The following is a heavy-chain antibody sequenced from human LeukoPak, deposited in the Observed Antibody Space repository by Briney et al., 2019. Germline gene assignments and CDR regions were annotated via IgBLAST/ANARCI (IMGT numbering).Heavy chain of an antibody. J-gene: IGHJ5*02. CDR3: ARTRGYSYGP. CDR2: IYYSGST. V-gene: IGHV4-59*08. D-gene: IGHD5-18*01. Sequence: SETLSLTCTVSGGSISSYYWSWIRQPPGKELEWIGYIYYSGSTNYNPSLKSRVTISVDTSKNQFSLKLSSVTAADTAVYYCARTRGYSYGPWGQGTLVTVSS. CDR1: GGSISSYY.